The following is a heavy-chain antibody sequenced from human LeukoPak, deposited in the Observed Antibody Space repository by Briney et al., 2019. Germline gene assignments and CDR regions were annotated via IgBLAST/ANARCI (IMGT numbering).Heavy chain of an antibody. V-gene: IGHV3-30*18. CDR3: AKDLNSSGAFDY. Sequence: GGSLRLSCAASGFTFSSYGMHWVRRAPGKGLEWVAVISYDGSNKYYADSVKGRFTISRDNSKNTLYLQMNSLRAEDTAVYYCAKDLNSSGAFDYWGQGTLVTVSS. D-gene: IGHD6-19*01. CDR1: GFTFSSYG. CDR2: ISYDGSNK. J-gene: IGHJ4*02.